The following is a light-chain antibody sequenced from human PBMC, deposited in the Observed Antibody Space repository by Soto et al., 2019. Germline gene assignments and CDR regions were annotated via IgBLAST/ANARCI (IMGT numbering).Light chain of an antibody. CDR1: QSVSSD. CDR2: GAS. V-gene: IGKV3-15*01. Sequence: EIVIPKSEATVSVLDGERGTISSMASQSVSSDLAWYHQKPGQAPRLLIYGASTRATGIPARFSGSGSGTEFTLTINSLHSEDFAVYYCRQYNNWPRTFGQGTKVDIK. CDR3: RQYNNWPRT. J-gene: IGKJ1*01.